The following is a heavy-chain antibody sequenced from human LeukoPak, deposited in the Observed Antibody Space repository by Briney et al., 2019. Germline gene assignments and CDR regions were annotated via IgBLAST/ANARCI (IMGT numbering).Heavy chain of an antibody. CDR2: INPNSGGT. CDR3: ARGSPSPNTVYYDFWSGYSSSPDEGFDP. CDR1: GYSFNTKY. J-gene: IGHJ5*02. D-gene: IGHD3-3*01. Sequence: ASVKVSCKTSGYSFNTKYMHWVRQAPGQGLEWMGWINPNSGGTNYAQKFQGRVTMTRDTSISTAYMELSRLRSDDTAVYYCARGSPSPNTVYYDFWSGYSSSPDEGFDPWGQGTLVTVSS. V-gene: IGHV1-2*02.